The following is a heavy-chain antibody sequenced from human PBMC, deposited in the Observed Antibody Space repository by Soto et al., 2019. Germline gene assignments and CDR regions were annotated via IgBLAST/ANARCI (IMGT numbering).Heavy chain of an antibody. Sequence: SVKVSCKTSGGTFSTYSIVWVRQAPGEGLEWMGGIIPIFGTANYAQKFQDRVTITADKSTNTAFMELSSLKSEDTAMYYCASSSGNNYGVGTNYYFDYWGQGTLVTVSS. CDR3: ASSSGNNYGVGTNYYFDY. V-gene: IGHV1-69*06. CDR1: GGTFSTYS. D-gene: IGHD1-26*01. CDR2: IIPIFGTA. J-gene: IGHJ4*02.